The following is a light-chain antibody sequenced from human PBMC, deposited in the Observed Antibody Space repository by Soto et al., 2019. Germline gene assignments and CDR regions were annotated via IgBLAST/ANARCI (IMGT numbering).Light chain of an antibody. V-gene: IGKV3-20*01. J-gene: IGKJ5*01. CDR1: QSVSSSY. CDR2: GAS. CDR3: QQYLSLPIT. Sequence: EIVLTRSPVTLALSPGERASLSCRASQSVSSSYIAWYQQRPGQTPSLLIYGASTRATGIPDRFSGSGSGTHFTLTISRLEPGDFAVYYCQQYLSLPITFGQGTRLEIK.